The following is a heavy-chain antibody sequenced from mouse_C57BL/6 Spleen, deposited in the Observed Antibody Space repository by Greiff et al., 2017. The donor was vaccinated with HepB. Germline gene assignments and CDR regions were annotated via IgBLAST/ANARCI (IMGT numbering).Heavy chain of an antibody. CDR3: AREGKNFYGSFAY. CDR2: IYPGSGST. V-gene: IGHV1-55*01. D-gene: IGHD1-1*01. Sequence: VQLQQSGAELVKPGASVKMSCKASGYTFTSYWITWVKQRPGQGLEWIGDIYPGSGSTNYNEKFKSKATLTVDTSSSTAYMQLSSLTSEDSAVYYCAREGKNFYGSFAYWGQGTLVTVSA. J-gene: IGHJ3*01. CDR1: GYTFTSYW.